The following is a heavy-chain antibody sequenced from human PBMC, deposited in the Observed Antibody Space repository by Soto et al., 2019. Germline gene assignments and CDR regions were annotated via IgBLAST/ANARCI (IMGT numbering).Heavy chain of an antibody. D-gene: IGHD1-26*01. V-gene: IGHV3-15*01. J-gene: IGHJ6*02. CDR2: INSSTDGGTT. CDR3: TTPPHSGVRGSNIYYCSMDG. Sequence: SWAPCGGTLRNAWVAWVRQDTGKGLEWIGRINSSTDGGTTDYAARVKGRFIISRDDSSNTLYRQMNSLKTEDSAVYYCTTPPHSGVRGSNIYYCSMDGRGQRTTVT. CDR1: GGTLRNAW.